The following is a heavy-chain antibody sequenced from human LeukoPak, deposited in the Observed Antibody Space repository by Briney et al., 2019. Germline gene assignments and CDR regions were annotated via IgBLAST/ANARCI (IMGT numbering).Heavy chain of an antibody. D-gene: IGHD4-11*01. CDR2: IYYTGST. V-gene: IGHV4-59*01. Sequence: SETLSLTCTVSGGSITRYYWGWLRQPPGKGLQWIGYIYYTGSTNYNPSLKSRVTISVDTSKNQFSLKLTSVTAADTAVYYCAIHPTSMTRVTKGWFDPWGQGTLVTVSS. CDR3: AIHPTSMTRVTKGWFDP. J-gene: IGHJ5*02. CDR1: GGSITRYY.